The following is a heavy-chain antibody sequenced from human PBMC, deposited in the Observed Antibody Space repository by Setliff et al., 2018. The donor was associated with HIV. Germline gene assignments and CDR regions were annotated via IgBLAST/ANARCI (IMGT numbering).Heavy chain of an antibody. J-gene: IGHJ4*02. D-gene: IGHD4-17*01. Sequence: ASVKVSCKASGYSSTSYGIAWVRQAPGQGLEWVGWMNPNSGNTGYAQKFQGRVTFTRNTSKGTAYMELSSLRPDDTALYFCARGAQDYEDYYFDYWGQGTLVTVSS. CDR1: GYSSTSYG. CDR2: MNPNSGNT. V-gene: IGHV1-8*01. CDR3: ARGAQDYEDYYFDY.